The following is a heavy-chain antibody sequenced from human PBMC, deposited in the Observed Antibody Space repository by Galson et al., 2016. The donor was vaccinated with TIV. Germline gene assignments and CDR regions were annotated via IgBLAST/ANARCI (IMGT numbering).Heavy chain of an antibody. V-gene: IGHV5-51*01. CDR1: GNTFNGYW. CDR2: IYPGDSDT. CDR3: ARKGYRYDPRGAGGLFDY. J-gene: IGHJ4*02. D-gene: IGHD5-18*01. Sequence: QSGAEVKKPGESLKISCKGSGNTFNGYWIGWVRQMPGKGPEWIGIIYPGDSDTRYSPSFQGQVTISADKSINTAYLQWRSLKASDTAMYYCARKGYRYDPRGAGGLFDYWGQGTLVTVSS.